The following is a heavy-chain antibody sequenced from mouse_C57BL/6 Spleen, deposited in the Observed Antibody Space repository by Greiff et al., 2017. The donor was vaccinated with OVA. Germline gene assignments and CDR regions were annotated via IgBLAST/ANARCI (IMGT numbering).Heavy chain of an antibody. V-gene: IGHV1-52*01. CDR3: ARSNYGSRGAMDY. CDR1: GYTFTSYW. CDR2: IDPSDSET. J-gene: IGHJ4*01. D-gene: IGHD1-1*01. Sequence: VQLQESGAELVRPGSSVKLSCKASGYTFTSYWMHWVKQRPIQGLEWIGNIDPSDSETHYNQKFKDKATLTVDKSSSTAYMQLSSLTSEDSAVYYCARSNYGSRGAMDYWGQGTSVTVSS.